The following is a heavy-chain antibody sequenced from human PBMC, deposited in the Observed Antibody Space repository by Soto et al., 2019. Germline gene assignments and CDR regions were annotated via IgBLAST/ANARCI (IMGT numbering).Heavy chain of an antibody. D-gene: IGHD4-4*01. V-gene: IGHV4-34*01. J-gene: IGHJ6*03. CDR3: SRAPHDYSNYGYYYYYYMDV. CDR1: GGSFSGYY. Sequence: SETLSLTCAVYGGSFSGYYWSWIRQPPGKGLEWIGEINHSGSTNYNPSLKSRVTISVDTSKNQLSLKLSSVTATDTAVYYCSRAPHDYSNYGYYYYYYMDVWGKGTTVTVSS. CDR2: INHSGST.